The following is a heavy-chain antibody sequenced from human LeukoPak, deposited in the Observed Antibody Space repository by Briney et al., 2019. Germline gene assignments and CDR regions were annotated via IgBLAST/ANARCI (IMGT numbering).Heavy chain of an antibody. Sequence: SETLSLTCTVSGEYISNYYWSWIRQAPGKGLEWIGYMYNSGSTNYNPSLKSRVTISIDTSKNQVSLRLSSVTAADTAVYYCARQGSGGRSFDVWGQGTMVTVSS. V-gene: IGHV4-59*08. CDR2: MYNSGST. CDR1: GEYISNYY. J-gene: IGHJ3*01. D-gene: IGHD1-26*01. CDR3: ARQGSGGRSFDV.